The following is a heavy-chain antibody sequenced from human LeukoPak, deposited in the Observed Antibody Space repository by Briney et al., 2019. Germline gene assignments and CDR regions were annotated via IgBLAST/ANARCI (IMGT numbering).Heavy chain of an antibody. CDR1: GFTFSSYS. CDR3: ARRPYYYDSLDY. J-gene: IGHJ4*02. Sequence: GGSLRLSCAASGFTFSSYSMNWVRQAPGKGLEWVSSISSSSSYIYYADSVKGRFTISRDNPKNSLYLQMNSLRAEDTALYYCARRPYYYDSLDYWGQGTLVTVSS. D-gene: IGHD3-22*01. CDR2: ISSSSSYI. V-gene: IGHV3-21*01.